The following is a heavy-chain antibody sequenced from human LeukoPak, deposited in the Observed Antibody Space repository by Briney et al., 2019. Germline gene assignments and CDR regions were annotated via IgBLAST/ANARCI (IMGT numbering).Heavy chain of an antibody. J-gene: IGHJ6*02. CDR3: ARDQPSPAQWLVHPYYYYYGMDD. D-gene: IGHD6-19*01. V-gene: IGHV3-30*03. Sequence: PGRSLRLSCAASGFTFSSYGMHWVRQAPGKGLEWVAVISYDGSNKYYADSVKGRFTISRDNSKNTLYLQMNSLRAEDTAVYYCARDQPSPAQWLVHPYYYYYGMDDWGQGTTVTVSS. CDR2: ISYDGSNK. CDR1: GFTFSSYG.